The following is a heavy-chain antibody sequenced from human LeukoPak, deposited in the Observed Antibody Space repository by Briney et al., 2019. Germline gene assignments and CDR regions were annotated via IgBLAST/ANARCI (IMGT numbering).Heavy chain of an antibody. V-gene: IGHV3-74*01. CDR2: INSDGGIT. Sequence: QPGGSLRLSCAASGFTFSEYWMHWVRQASGKGVGGGSRINSDGGITNYADSVKGRVTISREKAKKTLYLQMNSLRAEDTAVYYFARVRWGGLYYFDYWGQGTLVTVPS. CDR3: ARVRWGGLYYFDY. D-gene: IGHD3-16*01. CDR1: GFTFSEYW. J-gene: IGHJ4*02.